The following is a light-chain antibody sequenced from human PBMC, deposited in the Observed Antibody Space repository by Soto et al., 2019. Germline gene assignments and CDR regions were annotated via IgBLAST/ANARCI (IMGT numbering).Light chain of an antibody. CDR1: QTVSTN. J-gene: IGKJ2*01. CDR2: AAS. Sequence: VMTQSPATLSVSPGERATLSCRASQTVSTNLAWYQQRPGQAPRLLIYAASARATGIPARFSGSGSGTEFTLTISSLQSEDSATYFCLQDYNYPRTFGQGTKLQIK. V-gene: IGKV3-15*01. CDR3: LQDYNYPRT.